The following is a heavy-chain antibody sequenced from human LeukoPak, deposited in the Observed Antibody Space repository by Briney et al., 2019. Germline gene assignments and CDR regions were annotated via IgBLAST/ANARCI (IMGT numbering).Heavy chain of an antibody. V-gene: IGHV3-9*01. J-gene: IGHJ5*02. CDR2: ISWNSGSI. Sequence: PGGSLRLSCAASGFTFDDYAMHWVRQAPGKGLEWVSGISWNSGSIDYADSVKGRFTISRDNAKNSLYLQMNSLRAEDTALYYCAKGPVGYSYGQPDNWFDPWGQGTLVTVSS. CDR1: GFTFDDYA. D-gene: IGHD5-18*01. CDR3: AKGPVGYSYGQPDNWFDP.